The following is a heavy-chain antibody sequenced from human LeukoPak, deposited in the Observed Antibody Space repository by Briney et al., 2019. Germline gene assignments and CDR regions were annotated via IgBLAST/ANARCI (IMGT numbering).Heavy chain of an antibody. J-gene: IGHJ5*02. Sequence: PGGSLRLSCAASGFTFSSYWMSWVRQSPGKGLEWVANIKQDGSAKNYVDSVKGRFTISRDNAKNSLYLQMNSRRDEDTAVYYCARGLNWFDTWGQGILVIVSS. V-gene: IGHV3-7*01. CDR2: IKQDGSAK. CDR1: GFTFSSYW. CDR3: ARGLNWFDT.